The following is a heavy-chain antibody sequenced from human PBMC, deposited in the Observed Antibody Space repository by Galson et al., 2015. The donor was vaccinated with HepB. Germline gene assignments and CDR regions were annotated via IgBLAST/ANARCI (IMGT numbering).Heavy chain of an antibody. V-gene: IGHV1-69*10. Sequence: SVKVSCKASGYTFTSYDINWVRQATGQGLEWMGGIIPILGIANYAQKFQGRVTITADKSTSTAYMKLSSLRSEDSAVYYCAGSTKLVGAVLWGQGTLVTVSS. CDR1: GYTFTSYD. CDR3: AGSTKLVGAVL. J-gene: IGHJ4*02. CDR2: IIPILGIA. D-gene: IGHD6-13*01.